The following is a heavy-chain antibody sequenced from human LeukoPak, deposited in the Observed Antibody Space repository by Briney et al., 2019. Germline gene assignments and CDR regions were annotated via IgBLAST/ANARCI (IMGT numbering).Heavy chain of an antibody. Sequence: ASVKVSCKASGYTFTGYYMHWVRQAPGQGLEWMGWINPNSGGTNYAQKFQGRVTMTRDTSISTAYMELSRLRSDDTAVYYCARDVGDMAAFQSDFDYWGQGGLVTVSS. CDR3: ARDVGDMAAFQSDFDY. CDR2: INPNSGGT. D-gene: IGHD6-6*01. V-gene: IGHV1-2*02. CDR1: GYTFTGYY. J-gene: IGHJ4*02.